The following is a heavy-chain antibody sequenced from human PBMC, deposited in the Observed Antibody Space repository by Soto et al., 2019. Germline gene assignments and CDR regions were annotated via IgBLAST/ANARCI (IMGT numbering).Heavy chain of an antibody. V-gene: IGHV3-23*01. J-gene: IGHJ6*02. CDR2: ISGSDTST. CDR1: GFTFSSYA. CDR3: AKRFAIAVAGTNYYYYGMDV. Sequence: EVQLLESGGGLVQPGGSLTLSCAASGFTFSSYAMNWVRQAPGKGLEWVSSISGSDTSTYYADSVKGRFTISRDNSRDTLYLQMNSLRAEDTAIYYCAKRFAIAVAGTNYYYYGMDVWGQGTTVTVSS. D-gene: IGHD6-19*01.